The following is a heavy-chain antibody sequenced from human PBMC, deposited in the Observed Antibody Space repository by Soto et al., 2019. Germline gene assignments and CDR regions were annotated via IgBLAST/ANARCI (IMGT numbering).Heavy chain of an antibody. D-gene: IGHD6-25*01. CDR2: ISYDGGNK. V-gene: IGHV3-30*03. Sequence: PGGSLRLSWAAAGLNFSTYGIHWVRQAPGKGLEWVALISYDGGNKYFAESVKGRFTISRDNPKNTLYLQMSSLRADDTAVYYCARDSGSSGFDPWGQGTLVTVSS. J-gene: IGHJ5*02. CDR1: GLNFSTYG. CDR3: ARDSGSSGFDP.